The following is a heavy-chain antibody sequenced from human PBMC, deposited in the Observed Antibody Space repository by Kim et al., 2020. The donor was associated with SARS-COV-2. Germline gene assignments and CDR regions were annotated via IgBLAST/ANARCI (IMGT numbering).Heavy chain of an antibody. D-gene: IGHD3-10*01. V-gene: IGHV3-23*01. CDR2: ISGSGDET. J-gene: IGHJ5*02. Sequence: GGSLRLSCAASGFSLSDYGVSWVRQAPGKGLEWVSGISGSGDETFYTPSVRGRPTISRDTSKDMVFLQLSRLTVEDTAVYYCVRAYGEPCPSTWFDPWGQGSLVTVSS. CDR3: VRAYGEPCPSTWFDP. CDR1: GFSLSDYG.